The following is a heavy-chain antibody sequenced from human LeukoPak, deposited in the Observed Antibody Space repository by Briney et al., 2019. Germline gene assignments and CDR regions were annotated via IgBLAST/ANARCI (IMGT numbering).Heavy chain of an antibody. J-gene: IGHJ3*02. CDR3: ARDQPYYGDHLYAFDI. Sequence: GASVKVSCKASGGTFSSYAISWVRQAPGQGLEWMGGIIPIFGTANYAQKFQGRVTMTTDTSTSTAYMELRSLRSDDTAVYYCARDQPYYGDHLYAFDIWGQGTMVTVSS. CDR2: IIPIFGTA. V-gene: IGHV1-69*05. D-gene: IGHD3-10*01. CDR1: GGTFSSYA.